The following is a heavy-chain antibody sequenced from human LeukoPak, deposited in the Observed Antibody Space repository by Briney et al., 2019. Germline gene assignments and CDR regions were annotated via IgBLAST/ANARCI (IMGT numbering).Heavy chain of an antibody. V-gene: IGHV4-59*01. CDR3: ARVGLSDFWSGYLRYYYYYMDV. D-gene: IGHD3-3*01. J-gene: IGHJ6*03. Sequence: SETLSLTCTVSGGSISSYYWSWIRQPPGKGLEWIGYIYYSGSTNYNPFLKSRVTISVDTSKNQFSLKLSSVTAADTAVYYCARVGLSDFWSGYLRYYYYYMDVWGKGTTVTVSS. CDR1: GGSISSYY. CDR2: IYYSGST.